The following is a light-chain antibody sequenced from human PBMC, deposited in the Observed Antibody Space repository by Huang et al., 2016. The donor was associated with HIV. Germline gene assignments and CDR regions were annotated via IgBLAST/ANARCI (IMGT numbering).Light chain of an antibody. CDR3: QQYGSSRPT. V-gene: IGKV3-20*01. CDR2: GAS. Sequence: EIVLTQSPGTLSLSPGERATLSCRASQSVSSSYLAWYQPKPGQAPRRLIYGASSRATGIPDRFSGSGSGTDFTLTISRLEPEDFAVYYCQQYGSSRPTFGQGTKVEIK. CDR1: QSVSSSY. J-gene: IGKJ1*01.